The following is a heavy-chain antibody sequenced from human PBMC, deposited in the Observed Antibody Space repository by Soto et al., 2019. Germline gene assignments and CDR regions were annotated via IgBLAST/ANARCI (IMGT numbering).Heavy chain of an antibody. Sequence: GGSLRLSCAASGFTFSSYSMNWVRQAPGKGLEWVSYISSSSSYIYYADSVKGRFTISRDNAKNSLYLQMNSLRAEDTAVYYWVTSGDNCNYDIWGQGTMVTVSS. CDR3: VTSGDNCNYDI. V-gene: IGHV3-21*05. CDR1: GFTFSSYS. D-gene: IGHD1-7*01. J-gene: IGHJ3*02. CDR2: ISSSSSYI.